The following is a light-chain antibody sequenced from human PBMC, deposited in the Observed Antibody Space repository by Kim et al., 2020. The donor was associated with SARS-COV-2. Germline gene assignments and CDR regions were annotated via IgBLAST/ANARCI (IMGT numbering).Light chain of an antibody. CDR1: SSTIGSNF. V-gene: IGLV1-47*01. CDR3: AAWDDSLNGLV. Sequence: GERVTLFCFGNSSTIGSNFVYWYPQLPGTAPKLRIYRKNPRPSGVPSRFSGSKSGTSASLAISGLRSEDEVDYYCAAWDDSLNGLVFGGGTKVTVL. CDR2: RKN. J-gene: IGLJ2*01.